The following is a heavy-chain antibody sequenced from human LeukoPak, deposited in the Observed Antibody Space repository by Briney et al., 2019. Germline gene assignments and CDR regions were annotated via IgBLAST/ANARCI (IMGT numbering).Heavy chain of an antibody. J-gene: IGHJ4*02. Sequence: SETLSLTCTVSGGSISSYYWSWIRQPPGKGLEWIGEINHSGSTNYNPSLKSRVTISVDTSKNQFSLKLSSVTAADTAVYYCARRSSSWSGEFDYWGQGTLVTVSS. V-gene: IGHV4-34*01. CDR2: INHSGST. D-gene: IGHD6-13*01. CDR3: ARRSSSWSGEFDY. CDR1: GGSISSYY.